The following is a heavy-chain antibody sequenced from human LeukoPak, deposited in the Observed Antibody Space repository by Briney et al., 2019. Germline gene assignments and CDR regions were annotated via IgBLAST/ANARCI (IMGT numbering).Heavy chain of an antibody. CDR1: GGSISSYY. V-gene: IGHV4-59*08. D-gene: IGHD5-18*01. CDR2: IYYSGST. CDR3: ARPRTAMVIDAFDI. J-gene: IGHJ3*02. Sequence: PSETLSLTCTVSGGSISSYYWSWIRQPPGKGLEWIGYIYYSGSTNYNPSPKSRVTISVDTSKNQFSLKLSSVTAADTAVYYCARPRTAMVIDAFDIWGQGTMVTVSS.